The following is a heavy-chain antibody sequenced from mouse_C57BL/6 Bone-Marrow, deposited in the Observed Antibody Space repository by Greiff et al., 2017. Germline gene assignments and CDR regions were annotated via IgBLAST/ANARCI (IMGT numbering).Heavy chain of an antibody. Sequence: EVQRVESGGGLVQPGGSLKLSCAASGFTFSDYGMAWVRQAPRKGPEWVAFISNLAYSIYYADTVTGRFTISSENATNTLYLEMSSLWSEDTAMYYCARQAITTGFAYWGQGTLVTVSA. J-gene: IGHJ3*01. V-gene: IGHV5-15*01. D-gene: IGHD1-2*01. CDR2: ISNLAYSI. CDR1: GFTFSDYG. CDR3: ARQAITTGFAY.